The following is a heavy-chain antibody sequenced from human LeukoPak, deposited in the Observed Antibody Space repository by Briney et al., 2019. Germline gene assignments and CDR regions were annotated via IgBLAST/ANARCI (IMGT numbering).Heavy chain of an antibody. D-gene: IGHD6-13*01. CDR3: ARVGIAAAGTRPDAFDI. CDR1: GGSISSSDYY. Sequence: SETLSLTCTVSGGSISSSDYYWSWIRQPPGKGLEWIGYIYYSGSTYYNPSLKSRVTISVDTSKNQFSPKLSSVTAADTAVYYCARVGIAAAGTRPDAFDIWGQGTMVTVSS. CDR2: IYYSGST. J-gene: IGHJ3*02. V-gene: IGHV4-30-4*01.